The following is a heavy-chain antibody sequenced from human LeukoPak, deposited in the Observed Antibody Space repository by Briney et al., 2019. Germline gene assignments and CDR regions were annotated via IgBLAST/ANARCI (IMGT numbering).Heavy chain of an antibody. Sequence: GESLKISCQASGYKFINHWIGWVRQRPGKGLEWMGIIWPDDSDTRYSPSFQGLVSMSVDTSISTAYLQWRSLEASDIALYFCVRLSEVPFDYWGQGTLVTVSS. J-gene: IGHJ4*02. V-gene: IGHV5-51*01. CDR2: IWPDDSDT. CDR3: VRLSEVPFDY. CDR1: GYKFINHW.